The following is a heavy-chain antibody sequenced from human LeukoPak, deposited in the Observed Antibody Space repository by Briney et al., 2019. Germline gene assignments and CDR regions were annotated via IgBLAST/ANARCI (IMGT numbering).Heavy chain of an antibody. D-gene: IGHD6-13*01. V-gene: IGHV4-59*01. CDR1: GGSISSYY. CDR2: IYYSGST. CDR3: AREDSSGWYWYGMDV. Sequence: SETLSLTCTVSGGSISSYYWSWIRQPPGKGLEWIGYIYYSGSTNYNPSLKSRVTISVDTSKNQLSLKLSSVTAADTAVYYCAREDSSGWYWYGMDVWGQGTTVTVSS. J-gene: IGHJ6*02.